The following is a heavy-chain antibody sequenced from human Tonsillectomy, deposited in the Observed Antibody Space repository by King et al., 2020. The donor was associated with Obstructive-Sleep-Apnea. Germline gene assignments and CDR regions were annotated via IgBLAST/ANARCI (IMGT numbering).Heavy chain of an antibody. J-gene: IGHJ4*02. CDR2: MYFIGSP. Sequence: QLQESGPGLVKPSETLSLTCTVSGGSISSSSYYWGWIRQPPGKGLEWIGSMYFIGSPHYNPSLKSRVTIPVDTSKNQFSLNLRSVTAADTATYYCARVDAVAGPGAFDYWGQGTLVTVSS. CDR3: ARVDAVAGPGAFDY. CDR1: GGSISSSSYY. V-gene: IGHV4-39*07. D-gene: IGHD6-19*01.